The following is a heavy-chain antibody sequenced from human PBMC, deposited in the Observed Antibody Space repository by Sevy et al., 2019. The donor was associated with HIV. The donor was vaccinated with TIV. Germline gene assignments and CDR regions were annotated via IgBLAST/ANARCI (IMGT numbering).Heavy chain of an antibody. V-gene: IGHV4-34*01. CDR1: VGSFSNYY. D-gene: IGHD3-16*02. J-gene: IGHJ2*01. Sequence: SETLSLTCAAYVGSFSNYYWTWIRQPPGKGLEWIGEINHSGSTNYNPSLKSRVTTSVDTSKNQFSLKLSSVTAADTAIYYCARGGERVIPSPVLGLGPWTKYWYFDLWGRGTLVTVSS. CDR2: INHSGST. CDR3: ARGGERVIPSPVLGLGPWTKYWYFDL.